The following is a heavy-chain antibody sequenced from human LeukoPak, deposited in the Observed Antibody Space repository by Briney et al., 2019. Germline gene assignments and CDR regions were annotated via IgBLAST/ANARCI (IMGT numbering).Heavy chain of an antibody. CDR2: IRYDGSNK. Sequence: GGSLRLPCAASGFTFSSYGMHWVRQAPGKGLEWVAFIRYDGSNKYYADSVKGRFTISRDNSKNTLYLQMNSLRAEDTAMYYCAKDPRDGYSTVWYYFDYWGQGTLVTVSS. J-gene: IGHJ4*02. V-gene: IGHV3-30*02. CDR1: GFTFSSYG. D-gene: IGHD5-24*01. CDR3: AKDPRDGYSTVWYYFDY.